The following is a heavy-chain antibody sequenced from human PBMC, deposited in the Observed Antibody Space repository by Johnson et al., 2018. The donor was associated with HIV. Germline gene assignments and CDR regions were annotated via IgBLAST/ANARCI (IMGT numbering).Heavy chain of an antibody. J-gene: IGHJ3*02. D-gene: IGHD1-20*01. V-gene: IGHV3-30*03. CDR2: ISYDGSNK. CDR3: ARVRPYNWNDVHAFDI. CDR1: GFSFSTYN. Sequence: VQLVESGGGVVQPGRSLRLSCAASGFSFSTYNMHWVRHAPGRGLAWVAFISYDGSNKYYADSVQGRFTISRDNSKNTLYLQMNSRRAEDTAVYYCARVRPYNWNDVHAFDIWGQGTMVTVSS.